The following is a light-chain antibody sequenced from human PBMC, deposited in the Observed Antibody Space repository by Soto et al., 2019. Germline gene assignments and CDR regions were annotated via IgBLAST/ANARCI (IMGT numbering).Light chain of an antibody. CDR3: SSYTGSSTLV. J-gene: IGLJ2*01. CDR1: SSDVGGYNY. CDR2: DVS. V-gene: IGLV2-14*01. Sequence: QSALTQPASVSGSPGQSITISCTGTSSDVGGYNYVSWYQQHLGKAPKLMIYDVSNRPSGVSNPFSGSKSGNTASLTISGLQAEDEADYYCSSYTGSSTLVFGGGTKLSVL.